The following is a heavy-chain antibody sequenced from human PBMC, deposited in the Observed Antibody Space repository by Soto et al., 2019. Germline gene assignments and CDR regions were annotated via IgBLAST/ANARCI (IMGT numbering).Heavy chain of an antibody. Sequence: GGSLRLSCAASGFTFSDYYMSWIRQAPGKGLEWVSYITISGSTIYYADSVKGRFTISRDNAKNSLYLQMNSLRAEDTAVYYCARAKVDCSGRSCYRIDYFDYWGQGTQVTVSS. J-gene: IGHJ4*02. V-gene: IGHV3-11*01. CDR3: ARAKVDCSGRSCYRIDYFDY. CDR2: ITISGSTI. CDR1: GFTFSDYY. D-gene: IGHD2-15*01.